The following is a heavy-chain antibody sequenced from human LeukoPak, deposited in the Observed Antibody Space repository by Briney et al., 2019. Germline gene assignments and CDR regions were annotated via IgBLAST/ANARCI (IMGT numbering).Heavy chain of an antibody. CDR1: GGSISSYY. J-gene: IGHJ6*04. CDR3: ARHRRFVVPDV. V-gene: IGHV4-4*09. CDR2: IYTSGST. D-gene: IGHD3-3*01. Sequence: NPSETLSLPCTVSGGSISSYYWSWIRKPPGKGLEWIGYIYTSGSTKYNPSLKSRVTISVDTSKNQFSLKLSSVTAADTAVYYCARHRRFVVPDVWGKGTTVTVSS.